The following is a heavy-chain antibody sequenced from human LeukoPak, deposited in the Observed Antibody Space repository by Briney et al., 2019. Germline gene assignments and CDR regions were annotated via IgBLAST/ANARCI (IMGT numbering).Heavy chain of an antibody. CDR1: GGTLGTYA. CDR3: ARENSWIQPYMDV. V-gene: IGHV1-69*05. D-gene: IGHD5-18*01. Sequence: SVKVSCKASGGTLGTYAVSWVRQAPGQGLEWMGRISPMFGVANYTQKFQGRVTITTDESANTAYMELSSLTSEDTAVYYCARENSWIQPYMDVWGKGTTVIVSS. J-gene: IGHJ6*03. CDR2: ISPMFGVA.